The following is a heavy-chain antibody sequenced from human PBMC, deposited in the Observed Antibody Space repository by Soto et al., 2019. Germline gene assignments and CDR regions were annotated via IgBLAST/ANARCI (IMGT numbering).Heavy chain of an antibody. CDR3: ARHLIVATVPFDY. D-gene: IGHD5-12*01. Sequence: SETLSLTCTVSGGSISSSSYYWGWIRQPPGKGLEWIGSIYYSGSTYYNPSLKSRVTISVDTSKNQFSLKLSSVTAADTAVYYCARHLIVATVPFDYWGQGTLVTVSS. J-gene: IGHJ4*02. CDR2: IYYSGST. V-gene: IGHV4-39*01. CDR1: GGSISSSSYY.